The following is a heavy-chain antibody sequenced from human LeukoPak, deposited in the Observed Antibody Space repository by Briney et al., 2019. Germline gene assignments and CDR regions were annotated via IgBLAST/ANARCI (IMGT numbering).Heavy chain of an antibody. V-gene: IGHV1-2*02. CDR2: INPNSGGT. J-gene: IGHJ4*02. CDR3: AKGKHSGTYSASDY. CDR1: GYTFSGYY. D-gene: IGHD1-26*01. Sequence: ASVKVSCRASGYTFSGYYMYWVRQAPGQGLEWMGWINPNSGGTNYAQKFQGGVTMTRDTSISTAYMELSRLRPDDTAVYYCAKGKHSGTYSASDYWGQGTLVTVSS.